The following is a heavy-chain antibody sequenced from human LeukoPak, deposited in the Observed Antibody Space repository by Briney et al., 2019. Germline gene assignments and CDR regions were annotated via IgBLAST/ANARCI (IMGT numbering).Heavy chain of an antibody. CDR2: IDPSDSYT. D-gene: IGHD3-22*01. CDR1: GYSFTSYW. V-gene: IGHV5-10-1*01. Sequence: GDSLKISCKGSGYSFTSYWISWVRQMPGKGLEWMGRIDPSDSYTNYSPSFQGHVTISADKSISTAYLQWSSLKASDTAMYYCARGYDSSGYRPVGFDYWGQGTLVTVSS. J-gene: IGHJ4*02. CDR3: ARGYDSSGYRPVGFDY.